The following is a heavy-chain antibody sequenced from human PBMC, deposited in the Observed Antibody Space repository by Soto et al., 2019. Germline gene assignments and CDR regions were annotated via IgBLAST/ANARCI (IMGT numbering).Heavy chain of an antibody. Sequence: SLRLSCAASGFTFSSDSFHWVRQAPGKGLEWVAFLSSDGNNEYYADSVKGRFTISRDNSKNTLYVQMNGLRAEDTAVYYCAKSAASGNSYHSYYYGMEVWGQGTTVTVSS. CDR1: GFTFSSDS. J-gene: IGHJ6*02. V-gene: IGHV3-30-3*02. CDR2: LSSDGNNE. CDR3: AKSAASGNSYHSYYYGMEV. D-gene: IGHD5-18*01.